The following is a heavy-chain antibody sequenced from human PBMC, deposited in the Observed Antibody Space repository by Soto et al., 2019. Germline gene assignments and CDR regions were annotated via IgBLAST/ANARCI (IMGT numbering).Heavy chain of an antibody. CDR1: GYTFTGYY. J-gene: IGHJ6*02. V-gene: IGHV1-2*04. CDR3: AREYCSSTSCYTHYYYGMDV. D-gene: IGHD2-2*02. CDR2: INPNSGGT. Sequence: QVQLVQSGAEVKKPGASVKVSCKASGYTFTGYYMHWVRQAPGQGLEWMGWINPNSGGTNYAQKFQGWVTMTRDTSISTAYMELSRLRSDDTAVYYCAREYCSSTSCYTHYYYGMDVWGQGTTVTVSS.